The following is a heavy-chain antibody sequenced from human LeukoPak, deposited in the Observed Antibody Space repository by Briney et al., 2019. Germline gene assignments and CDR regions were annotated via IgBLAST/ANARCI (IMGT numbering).Heavy chain of an antibody. V-gene: IGHV4-59*01. Sequence: PSETLSLTCTVSGVSISYYYWSWIRQPPGKGLEWIGHIYYSGSTNHNPSPKSRVTISLDTSKNQFSLMLSSVTAADTAVYYCANRRGDWYFDLWGRGTLVTVSS. CDR3: ANRRGDWYFDL. D-gene: IGHD3-10*01. CDR1: GVSISYYY. J-gene: IGHJ2*01. CDR2: IYYSGST.